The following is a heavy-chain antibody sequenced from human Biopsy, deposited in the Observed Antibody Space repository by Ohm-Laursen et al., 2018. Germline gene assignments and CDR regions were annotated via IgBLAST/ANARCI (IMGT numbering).Heavy chain of an antibody. CDR1: GGPFNNHA. D-gene: IGHD5-24*01. CDR3: ATDADGYYTEFDF. Sequence: GASVKVSCKASGGPFNNHAFSWVRQAPGQGLEWLGRIVPILGTVNYAQRFQGRVALTADKSTGTAYMELNRLISDDTAVYYFATDADGYYTEFDFWGQGTLITVSS. J-gene: IGHJ4*02. CDR2: IVPILGTV. V-gene: IGHV1-69*04.